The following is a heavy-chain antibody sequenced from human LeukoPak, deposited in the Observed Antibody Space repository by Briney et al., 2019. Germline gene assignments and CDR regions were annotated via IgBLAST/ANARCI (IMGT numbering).Heavy chain of an antibody. CDR1: GFTFSSNA. V-gene: IGHV3-23*01. Sequence: PGGSLRLSCAASGFTFSSNAMSWVRQAPGKGLEWVSAIRGSGGGTYYADSVKGRFTISRDNSKNTLYLQMNSLRAEDTAGYYCAKVRSDYYDILTGNYNPLFDYWGQGTLVTVSS. CDR3: AKVRSDYYDILTGNYNPLFDY. J-gene: IGHJ4*02. CDR2: IRGSGGGT. D-gene: IGHD3-9*01.